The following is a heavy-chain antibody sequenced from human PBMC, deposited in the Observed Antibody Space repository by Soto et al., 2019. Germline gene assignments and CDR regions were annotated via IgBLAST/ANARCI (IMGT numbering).Heavy chain of an antibody. D-gene: IGHD3-10*01. CDR1: GGSISIYF. CDR2: IYTSGST. J-gene: IGHJ6*02. CDR3: ARDSYYYGAGSYLDSYGMDV. Sequence: SETLSLTCTVSGGSISIYFWSSIRQPAGTGLEWIGGIYTSGSTNYNRSVKSRVTMPVDTSKNQFCLKLSSVTAADTAVYYCARDSYYYGAGSYLDSYGMDVRGQGTTVTV. V-gene: IGHV4-4*07.